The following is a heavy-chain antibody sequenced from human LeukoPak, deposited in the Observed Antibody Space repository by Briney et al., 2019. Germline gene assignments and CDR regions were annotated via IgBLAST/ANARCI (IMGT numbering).Heavy chain of an antibody. J-gene: IGHJ5*02. Sequence: SETLSLTGTVSGGSISSYYWSWIRQPAGKGLEWIGRIYTSGSTNYNPSLKSRVTMSVDTSKNQFSLKLSSVTAADTAVYYCARDLTYYDFWSGFNNWFDPWGQGTLVTVSS. CDR3: ARDLTYYDFWSGFNNWFDP. CDR2: IYTSGST. D-gene: IGHD3-3*01. V-gene: IGHV4-4*07. CDR1: GGSISSYY.